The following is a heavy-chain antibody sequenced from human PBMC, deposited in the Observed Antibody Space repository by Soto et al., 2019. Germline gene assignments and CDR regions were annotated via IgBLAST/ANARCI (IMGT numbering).Heavy chain of an antibody. D-gene: IGHD3-9*01. CDR1: GFIFSGSA. V-gene: IGHV3-73*01. CDR3: TRTLTGYYYYYYMDV. J-gene: IGHJ6*03. CDR2: IRSKANSYAT. Sequence: GGSLRLSCAASGFIFSGSAMHWVRQASGKGLEWVGRIRSKANSYATAYAASVKGRFTISRDDSKNTAYLQMNSLKTEDTAVYYCTRTLTGYYYYYYMDVWGKGTTVTVSS.